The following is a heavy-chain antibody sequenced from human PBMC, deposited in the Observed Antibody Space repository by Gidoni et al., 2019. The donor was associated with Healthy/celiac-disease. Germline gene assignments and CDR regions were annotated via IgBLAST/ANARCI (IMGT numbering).Heavy chain of an antibody. CDR1: GFTFSSYG. V-gene: IGHV3-33*08. CDR2: IWYDGSNK. CDR3: ARGGPRWELLGQDLDY. Sequence: QVQLVESGGGVVQPGRSLRLSCAASGFTFSSYGMHWVRQAPGKGLEWVAVIWYDGSNKYYADSVKGRFTISRDNSKNTLYLQMNSLRAEDTAVYYCARGGPRWELLGQDLDYWGQGTLVTVSS. D-gene: IGHD1-26*01. J-gene: IGHJ4*02.